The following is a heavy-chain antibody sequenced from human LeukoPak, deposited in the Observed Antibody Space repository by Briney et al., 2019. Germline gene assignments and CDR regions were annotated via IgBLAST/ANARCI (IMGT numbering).Heavy chain of an antibody. CDR1: GGSISSSSYS. CDR3: ARGGWSWRTTTFHY. D-gene: IGHD1-1*01. J-gene: IGHJ4*02. Sequence: PSETLSLTCTVSGGSISSSSYSWGWIRQPPGKGLEWIGEINHSGSTNYNPSLKSRVTISVDTSKNQFSLKLSSVTAADTAVYYCARGGWSWRTTTFHYWGQGTLVTVSS. CDR2: INHSGST. V-gene: IGHV4-39*07.